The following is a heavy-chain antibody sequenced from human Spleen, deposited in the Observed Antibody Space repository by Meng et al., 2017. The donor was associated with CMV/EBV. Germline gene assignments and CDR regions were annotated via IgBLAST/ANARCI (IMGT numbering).Heavy chain of an antibody. CDR1: GFTFSSYA. CDR3: AKDAQLRYFDWLLGGDYYGMDV. CDR2: ISYDGSNK. Sequence: GESLKISCAASGFTFSSYAMHWVRQAPGKGLEWVAVISYDGSNKYYADSVKGRFTISRDNSKNTLYLQMNSLRAEDTAVYYCAKDAQLRYFDWLLGGDYYGMDVWGQGTTVTVSS. V-gene: IGHV3-30*04. D-gene: IGHD3-9*01. J-gene: IGHJ6*02.